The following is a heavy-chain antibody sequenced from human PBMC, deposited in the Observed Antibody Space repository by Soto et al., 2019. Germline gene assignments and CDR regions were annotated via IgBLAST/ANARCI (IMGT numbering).Heavy chain of an antibody. J-gene: IGHJ6*02. V-gene: IGHV4-34*01. CDR2: INHSGST. Sequence: SETLSLTCAVYGGSFSGYYWSWIRQPPGKGLGWIGEINHSGSTNYNPSLKSRVTISVDTSKNQFSLKLSSVTAADTAVYYCARGLLQKRFPVYYYYYGMDVWGQGTTVTVSS. CDR3: ARGLLQKRFPVYYYYYGMDV. CDR1: GGSFSGYY. D-gene: IGHD3-3*01.